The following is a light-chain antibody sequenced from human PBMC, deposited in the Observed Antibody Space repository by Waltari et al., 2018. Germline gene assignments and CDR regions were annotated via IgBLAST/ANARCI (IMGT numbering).Light chain of an antibody. J-gene: IGLJ2*01. Sequence: QSVLTQSAPVSGSPGQSVTLSGTGTSGDVGAPNYVSWYQQHPGKAPQLIISDVSKRPSGVSNRISASKSGNTASLTISGLQAEDEAHYYCNSYTSSTNVVFGGGTKLTVL. CDR2: DVS. V-gene: IGLV2-14*03. CDR3: NSYTSSTNVV. CDR1: SGDVGAPNY.